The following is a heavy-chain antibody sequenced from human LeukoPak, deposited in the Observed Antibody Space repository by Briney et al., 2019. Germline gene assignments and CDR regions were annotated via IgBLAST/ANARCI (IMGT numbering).Heavy chain of an antibody. D-gene: IGHD3-22*01. CDR3: ARDREYYDSSGYLDY. CDR1: GYTFTSNY. V-gene: IGHV1-46*01. CDR2: IYPRDGST. J-gene: IGHJ4*02. Sequence: ASVKVSCKASGYTFTSNYIHWVRQAPGQGLEWMGMIYPRDGSTSYAQKFQGRVTVTRDTSTSTAYMELSSLRSEDTAVYYCARDREYYDSSGYLDYWGQGTLVTVSS.